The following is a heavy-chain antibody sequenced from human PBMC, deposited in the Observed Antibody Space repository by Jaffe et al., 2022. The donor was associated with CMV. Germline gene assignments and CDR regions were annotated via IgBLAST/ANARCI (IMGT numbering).Heavy chain of an antibody. V-gene: IGHV3-7*03. J-gene: IGHJ3*02. CDR3: ARGSPSHYYDSRGGDAFDI. Sequence: EVQLVESGGGLVQPGGSLRLSCAASGFTFSSYWMSWVRQAPGKGLEWVANIKQDGSEKYYVDSVKGRFTISRDNAKNSLYLQMNSLRAEDTAVYYCARGSPSHYYDSRGGDAFDIWGQGTMVTVSS. CDR2: IKQDGSEK. D-gene: IGHD3-22*01. CDR1: GFTFSSYW.